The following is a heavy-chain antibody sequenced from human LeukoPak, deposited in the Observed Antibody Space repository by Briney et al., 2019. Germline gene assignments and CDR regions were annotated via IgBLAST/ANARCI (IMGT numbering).Heavy chain of an antibody. Sequence: KPSETLSLTCTVSGGSISSSSYYWGWIRQPPGKGLEWIGSIYYSGSTYYNPSLKSRVTISVDTSKNQFSLKLSSVTAADTAVYYCARDRGITILDYWGQGTLVTVSS. V-gene: IGHV4-39*07. J-gene: IGHJ4*02. CDR2: IYYSGST. D-gene: IGHD3-3*01. CDR3: ARDRGITILDY. CDR1: GGSISSSSYY.